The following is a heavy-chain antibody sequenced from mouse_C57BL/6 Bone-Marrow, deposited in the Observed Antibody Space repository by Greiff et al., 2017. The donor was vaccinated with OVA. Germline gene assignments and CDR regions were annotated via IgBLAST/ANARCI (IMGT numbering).Heavy chain of an antibody. V-gene: IGHV1-81*01. CDR1: GYAFTSYG. Sequence: VKLQESGAELARPGASVKLSCKASGYAFTSYGISWVKQRPGQGLEWIGEIYPRSGNTYYNEKFKGKATLTADKSSSTAYMELRSLTSEDSAVYFCARRHYGFAYWGQGTLVTVSA. CDR3: ARRHYGFAY. D-gene: IGHD1-2*01. J-gene: IGHJ3*01. CDR2: IYPRSGNT.